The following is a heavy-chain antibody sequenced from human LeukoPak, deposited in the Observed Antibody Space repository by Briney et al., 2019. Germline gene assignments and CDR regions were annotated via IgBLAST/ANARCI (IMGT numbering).Heavy chain of an antibody. D-gene: IGHD3-22*01. CDR2: VYYSGST. CDR1: GGSISSYY. CDR3: AREYYDSNKAPAFDI. Sequence: SETLSLTCTVSGGSISSYYWSWIRQPPGKGLEWIGYVYYSGSTNYDPSLQSRVTISVDTSKNQFSLKLSSVTAADTAVYYCAREYYDSNKAPAFDIWGQGTMVTVS. J-gene: IGHJ3*02. V-gene: IGHV4-59*12.